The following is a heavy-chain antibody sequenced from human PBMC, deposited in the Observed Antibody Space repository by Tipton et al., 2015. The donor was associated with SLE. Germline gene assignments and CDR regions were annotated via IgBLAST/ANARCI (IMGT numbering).Heavy chain of an antibody. Sequence: SLTCAVYGRSFIGSYWTWIRQPPGKGLEWIGDIDHSGVTHYNPSLKSRVTISRDTSGNQFSLNLSSVTASDTAVYFCTRAEFSSNWYMYWHFDLWGRGTLVTVSS. V-gene: IGHV4-34*01. J-gene: IGHJ2*01. CDR1: GRSFIGSY. CDR2: IDHSGVT. CDR3: TRAEFSSNWYMYWHFDL. D-gene: IGHD6-13*01.